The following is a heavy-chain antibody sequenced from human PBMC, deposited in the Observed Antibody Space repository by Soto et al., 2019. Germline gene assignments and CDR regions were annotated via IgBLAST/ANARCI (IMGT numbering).Heavy chain of an antibody. CDR2: ISYDGSNK. CDR3: ARDRSGCIDY. Sequence: GGSLRLSCAASGFTFSSYAMHWVRQAPGKGLEWVAVISYDGSNKYYADSVKGRFTISRDNSKNTLYLQMNSLRAEDTAVYYCARDRSGCIDYWGQGTLVTVSS. J-gene: IGHJ4*02. D-gene: IGHD6-19*01. V-gene: IGHV3-30*04. CDR1: GFTFSSYA.